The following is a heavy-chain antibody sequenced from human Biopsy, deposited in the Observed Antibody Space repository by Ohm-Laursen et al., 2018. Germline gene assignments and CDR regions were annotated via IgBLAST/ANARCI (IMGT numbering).Heavy chain of an antibody. CDR1: GYTFTAYG. J-gene: IGHJ3*02. CDR2: ISTYNDDT. Sequence: ASVKVSCKASGYTFTAYGISWVRQAPGQGLEWMGWISTYNDDTNIAQKFQGRVGMTTDISTRTAYMELRSLRSGDTAIYFCARDPGYDFWSGSDPFDIWGQGTLVTVS. CDR3: ARDPGYDFWSGSDPFDI. V-gene: IGHV1-18*04. D-gene: IGHD3-3*01.